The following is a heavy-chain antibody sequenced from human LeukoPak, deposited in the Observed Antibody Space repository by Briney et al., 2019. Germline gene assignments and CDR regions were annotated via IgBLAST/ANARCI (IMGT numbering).Heavy chain of an antibody. D-gene: IGHD2-2*01. CDR3: AKVGHRVVVVPAAIYAFDI. Sequence: GGSLRLSCAASGFTFSSYRMLWVRQAPGKGLEWVAFMRYDGSNKYYADSVKGRFTISRDNSKNTLYLQMNSLRAEDTAVYYCAKVGHRVVVVPAAIYAFDIWGQGTMVTVSS. CDR1: GFTFSSYR. V-gene: IGHV3-30*02. CDR2: MRYDGSNK. J-gene: IGHJ3*02.